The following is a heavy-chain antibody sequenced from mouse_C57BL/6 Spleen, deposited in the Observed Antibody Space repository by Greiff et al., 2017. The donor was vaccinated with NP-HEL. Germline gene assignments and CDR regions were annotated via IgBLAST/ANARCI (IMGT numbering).Heavy chain of an antibody. CDR3: VRPGAGTGFAY. CDR2: IRSKSNNYAT. J-gene: IGHJ3*01. CDR1: GFSFNTYA. D-gene: IGHD4-1*01. Sequence: VQLVESGGGLVQPKGSLKLSCAASGFSFNTYAMNWVRQAPGKGLEWVARIRSKSNNYATYYADSVKDRFTISRDDSESMLYLQMNNLKTEDTAMYYCVRPGAGTGFAYWGQGTLVTVSA. V-gene: IGHV10-1*01.